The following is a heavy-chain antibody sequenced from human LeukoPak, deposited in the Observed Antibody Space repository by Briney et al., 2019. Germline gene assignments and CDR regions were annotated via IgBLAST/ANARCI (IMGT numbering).Heavy chain of an antibody. CDR2: MNPNSGNT. Sequence: AASVKVSCKASGYTFTSYDINWVRQATGQGLEWMGWMNPNSGNTGYAQKFQGRVTMTRNTSTSTAYMELSSLRSEDTAVYYCARGGLIYDILTGYSYYWGQGTLVTVSS. V-gene: IGHV1-8*01. J-gene: IGHJ4*02. CDR3: ARGGLIYDILTGYSYY. D-gene: IGHD3-9*01. CDR1: GYTFTSYD.